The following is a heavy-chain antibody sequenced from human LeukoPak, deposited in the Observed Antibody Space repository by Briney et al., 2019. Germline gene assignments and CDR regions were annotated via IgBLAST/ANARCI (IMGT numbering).Heavy chain of an antibody. V-gene: IGHV4-34*01. CDR1: GGSFSGYY. D-gene: IGHD5-24*01. Sequence: SETLSLTCAVYGGSFSGYYWSWIRQPPGKGLEWIGEINHSGSTNYNPSLKSRVAISVDTSKNLFSLKLSSVTAADTAVYYCAREGWLQYDYWGQGTLVTVSS. CDR2: INHSGST. CDR3: AREGWLQYDY. J-gene: IGHJ4*02.